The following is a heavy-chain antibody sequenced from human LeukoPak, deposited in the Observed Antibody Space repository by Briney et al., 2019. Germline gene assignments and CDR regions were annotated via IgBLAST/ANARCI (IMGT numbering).Heavy chain of an antibody. CDR2: IYYSGST. D-gene: IGHD6-13*01. CDR1: GGSISSYY. CDR3: ARGRAAAGDYYYYYYMDV. J-gene: IGHJ6*03. V-gene: IGHV4-59*01. Sequence: PSETLSLTCTVSGGSISSYYWSWIRQPPGKGLEWIGYIYYSGSTNYNPSLKSRVTISVDTSKNQFSLKPSSVTAADTAVYYCARGRAAAGDYYYYYYMDVWGKGTTVTISS.